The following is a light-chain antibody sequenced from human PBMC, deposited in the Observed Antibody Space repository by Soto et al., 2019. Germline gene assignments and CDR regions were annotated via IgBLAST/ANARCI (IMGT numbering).Light chain of an antibody. CDR3: QHYTLDSWP. CDR2: SAS. Sequence: IQLTKSPSTLSASVGDSVTISCRASHDIFTYLAWYQHKPGTAPRLLIFSASSRQTGVPPRFRGSGSGTDFTLTISSLQPDDVGLYYCQHYTLDSWPFGQGTRV. V-gene: IGKV1-5*01. J-gene: IGKJ1*01. CDR1: HDIFTY.